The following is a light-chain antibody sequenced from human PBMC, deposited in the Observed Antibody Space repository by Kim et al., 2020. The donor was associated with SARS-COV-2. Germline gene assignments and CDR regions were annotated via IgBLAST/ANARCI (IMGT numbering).Light chain of an antibody. CDR3: QAWDSSNFYV. CDR1: XLGXNY. CDR2: XXX. Sequence: GQTAGIXXSGXXLGXNYAXWYQXXXXQSPVXLIYXXXKRPPGIPERFSXSNSGNXATXTXSGTQAXXXXDYYCQAWDSSNFYVFGTGTXVTX. V-gene: IGLV3-1*01. J-gene: IGLJ1*01.